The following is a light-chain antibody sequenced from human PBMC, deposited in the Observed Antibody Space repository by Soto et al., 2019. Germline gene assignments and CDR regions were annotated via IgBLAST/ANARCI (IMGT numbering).Light chain of an antibody. Sequence: EIVMTQSPATLSVSPGERATLSCRAGQSVSSTLAWYQQKPGQAPRLLIHGASTRATGVPARFSGSGSGKEFNPTISRLQPDDLATYFCQQYQTYSTFGQGTRLEIK. CDR1: QSVSST. J-gene: IGKJ5*01. V-gene: IGKV3-15*01. CDR2: GAS. CDR3: QQYQTYST.